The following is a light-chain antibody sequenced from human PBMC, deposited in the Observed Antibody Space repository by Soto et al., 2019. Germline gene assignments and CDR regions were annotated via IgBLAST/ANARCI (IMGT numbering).Light chain of an antibody. CDR1: QSVRSY. CDR3: QQRSNWPPEVT. V-gene: IGKV3-11*01. J-gene: IGKJ5*01. CDR2: DAS. Sequence: EIVLTQSPATLSLSTGERATFSCRASQSVRSYLAWYQQKPGQAPRLLLYDASNRATGIPARFSGSGSGTDFTLTISSLEPEDFAVYYCQQRSNWPPEVTVGQGTRLEIK.